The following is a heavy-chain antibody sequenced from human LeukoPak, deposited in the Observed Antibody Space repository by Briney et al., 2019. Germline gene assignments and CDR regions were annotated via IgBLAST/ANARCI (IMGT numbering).Heavy chain of an antibody. Sequence: GGSLRLSCAASGFTFSSYGMHWVRQAPGKGLEGVAVISYDGSNKYYADSVKGRFTISRDNSKNTLYLQMNSLRAEDTAVYYCAKGGYSGGWCFDYWGQGTLVTVSS. CDR1: GFTFSSYG. CDR2: ISYDGSNK. D-gene: IGHD6-19*01. V-gene: IGHV3-30*18. CDR3: AKGGYSGGWCFDY. J-gene: IGHJ4*02.